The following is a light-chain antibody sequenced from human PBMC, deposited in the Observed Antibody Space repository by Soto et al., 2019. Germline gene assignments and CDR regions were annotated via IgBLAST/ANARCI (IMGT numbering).Light chain of an antibody. J-gene: IGKJ5*01. Sequence: DIQLTQSPSFLSASVGDRVTITCRASPGISNYLAWYQQKPGKAPKFLIYAASTLQIGVPSRFSGSGSGTEFTLTISSLQPEDFATYYCQALNDYPITFGQGTRLEIK. CDR1: PGISNY. CDR2: AAS. V-gene: IGKV1-9*01. CDR3: QALNDYPIT.